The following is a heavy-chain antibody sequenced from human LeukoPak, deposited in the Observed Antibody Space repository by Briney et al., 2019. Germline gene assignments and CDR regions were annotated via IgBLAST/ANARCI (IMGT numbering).Heavy chain of an antibody. CDR3: ARDLLRSSSGWFDY. J-gene: IGHJ4*02. CDR1: GGSISSYY. D-gene: IGHD6-19*01. CDR2: IHYTGST. Sequence: SETLSLTCTVSGGSISSYYWSWIRQPPGKGLEWIGYIHYTGSTNYNPSLKSRVTISVDTSKNHFSLKMRSVTAADTAVYYCARDLLRSSSGWFDYWGQGNLVTVSS. V-gene: IGHV4-59*12.